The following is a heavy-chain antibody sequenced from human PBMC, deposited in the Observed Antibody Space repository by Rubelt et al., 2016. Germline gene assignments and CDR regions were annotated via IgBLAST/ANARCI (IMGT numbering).Heavy chain of an antibody. D-gene: IGHD1-7*01. CDR3: AQALDGSDWNSRRYDP. CDR1: GLSLTSRPEG. Sequence: QITLKESGPTLVKPTQTLTLTCTFSGLSLTSRPEGVGWIRQPPGKALEWLAVIYWDDDKRYSPSLKNRLTITKNTSKKQVVLTMTNMDPVDTATEYCAQALDGSDWNSRRYDPWGQGIQVTVSS. J-gene: IGHJ5*02. V-gene: IGHV2-5*02. CDR2: IYWDDDK.